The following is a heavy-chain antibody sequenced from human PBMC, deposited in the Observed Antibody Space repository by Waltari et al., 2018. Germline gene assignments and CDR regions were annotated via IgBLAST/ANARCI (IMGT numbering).Heavy chain of an antibody. J-gene: IGHJ6*03. CDR1: GFTVSSNY. CDR3: ARDNSGWYPHYYYYMDV. Sequence: EVQLVETGGGLIQPGGSLRLSCAASGFTVSSNYMSWVRQAPGKGLEWVSVIYSGGSTYYADSVKGRFTISRDNSKNTLYLQMNSLRAEDTAVYYCARDNSGWYPHYYYYMDVWGKGTTVTVSS. D-gene: IGHD6-19*01. V-gene: IGHV3-53*02. CDR2: IYSGGST.